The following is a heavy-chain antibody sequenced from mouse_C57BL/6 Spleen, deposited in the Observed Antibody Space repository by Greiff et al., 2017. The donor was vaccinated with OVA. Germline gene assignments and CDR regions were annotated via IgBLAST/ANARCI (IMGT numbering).Heavy chain of an antibody. V-gene: IGHV3-6*01. CDR3: ARRRHYDYDGFAY. J-gene: IGHJ3*01. D-gene: IGHD2-4*01. CDR1: GYSITSGYY. Sequence: EVQLQQSGPGLVKPSQSLSLTCSVTGYSITSGYYWNWIRQFPGNKLEWMGYISYDGSNNYNPSLKNRISITRDTSKNQFFLKLNSVTTEDTATYYCARRRHYDYDGFAYWGQGTLVTVSA. CDR2: ISYDGSN.